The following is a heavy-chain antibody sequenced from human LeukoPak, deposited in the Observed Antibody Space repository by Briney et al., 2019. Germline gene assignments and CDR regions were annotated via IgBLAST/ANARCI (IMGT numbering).Heavy chain of an antibody. J-gene: IGHJ5*02. D-gene: IGHD3-9*01. V-gene: IGHV1-2*02. CDR3: ARDHRSYYDILTGYYKGWFDP. CDR2: INPNSGGT. CDR1: GYTFTGYY. Sequence: ASVKVSCKASGYTFTGYYMHWVRQAPGQGLEWMGWINPNSGGTNYAQKFQGRVTMTRDTSISTAYMELSRLRSDDTAVYYCARDHRSYYDILTGYYKGWFDPWGQGTLVTVSS.